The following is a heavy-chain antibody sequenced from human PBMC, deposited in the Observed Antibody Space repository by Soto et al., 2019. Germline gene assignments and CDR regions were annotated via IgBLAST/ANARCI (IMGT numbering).Heavy chain of an antibody. J-gene: IGHJ4*02. CDR3: AKGRRQCLASSDFNY. D-gene: IGHD6-19*01. V-gene: IGHV3-30*18. CDR1: GFTFSDYA. Sequence: VQLVESGGGVVQPGRSLRLSCAASGFTFSDYAMHWVRQAPGKGLEWVAVVSHDGRNTHYAYSVKGRFTISRDSSKNTVSREMTSLRAEATAVYYSAKGRRQCLASSDFNYWGQGALVPVSS. CDR2: VSHDGRNT.